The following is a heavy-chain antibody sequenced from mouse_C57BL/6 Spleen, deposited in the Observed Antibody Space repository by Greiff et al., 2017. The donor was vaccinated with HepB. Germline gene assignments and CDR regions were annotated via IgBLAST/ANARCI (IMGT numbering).Heavy chain of an antibody. CDR1: GYTFTDYN. CDR2: INPNNGGT. CDR3: ARSLYGSSYYYAMDY. V-gene: IGHV1-18*01. J-gene: IGHJ4*01. Sequence: EVKLQQSGPELVKPGASVKIPCKASGYTFTDYNMDWVKQSHGKSLEWIGDINPNNGGTIYNQKFKGKATLTVDKSSSTAYMELRSLTSEDTAVYYCARSLYGSSYYYAMDYWGQGTSVTVSS. D-gene: IGHD1-1*01.